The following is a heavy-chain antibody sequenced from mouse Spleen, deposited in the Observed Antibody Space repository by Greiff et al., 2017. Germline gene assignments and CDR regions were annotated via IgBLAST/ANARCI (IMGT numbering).Heavy chain of an antibody. CDR2: IDPDNGDT. D-gene: IGHD1-2*01. CDR1: GFTFTDYY. CDR3: TTRLRLPFAY. J-gene: IGHJ3*01. V-gene: IGHV14-4*01. Sequence: EVQLLQSGAELVKPGASVKLSCTASGFTFTDYYMHWVKQRPEQGLEWIGWIDPDNGDTKYTSKFKGKATITADTTSTTAYLQLSSLTSEDTAVYYCTTRLRLPFAYWGQGTLVTVSA.